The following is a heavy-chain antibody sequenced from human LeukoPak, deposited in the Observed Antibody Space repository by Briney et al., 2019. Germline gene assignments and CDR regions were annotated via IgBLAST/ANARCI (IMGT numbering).Heavy chain of an antibody. D-gene: IGHD1-1*01. V-gene: IGHV3-48*03. Sequence: PGGFLRLSCAASGFAFGNYAMHWVRQAPGKGLEWVSCISSSGSTIYYADSVKGRFTISRDNAKNSLYLQMNSLRAEDTAVYYCARELALYFDYWGQGTLVTVSS. CDR1: GFAFGNYA. J-gene: IGHJ4*02. CDR2: ISSSGSTI. CDR3: ARELALYFDY.